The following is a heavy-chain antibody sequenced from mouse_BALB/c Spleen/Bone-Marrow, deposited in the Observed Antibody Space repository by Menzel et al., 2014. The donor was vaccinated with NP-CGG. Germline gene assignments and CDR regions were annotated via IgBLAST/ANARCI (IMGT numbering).Heavy chain of an antibody. V-gene: IGHV5-17*02. D-gene: IGHD4-1*01. CDR1: RFTFSSFG. Sequence: EVQVVESGGGLVQPGGSLKLSCAASRFTFSSFGMHWVRQAPEKGLEWVAYISSGSTAICYADTVKGRFTISRDNPKNTLFLQMTSLRSEDTAMYYCARGGNWDAFDVWGAGTTVTVSS. J-gene: IGHJ1*01. CDR3: ARGGNWDAFDV. CDR2: ISSGSTAI.